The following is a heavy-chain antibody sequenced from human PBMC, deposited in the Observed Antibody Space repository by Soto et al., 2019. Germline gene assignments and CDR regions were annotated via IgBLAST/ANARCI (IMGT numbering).Heavy chain of an antibody. CDR2: IYPGDSDT. V-gene: IGHV5-51*01. CDR1: GYSFTSYW. D-gene: IGHD3-22*01. CDR3: ASSYYYDSSGYSTPVVFDI. J-gene: IGHJ3*02. Sequence: HGETLKISCKGSGYSFTSYWIGWVRQMPGKGLEWMGIIYPGDSDTRYSPSFQGQVTISADKSISTAYLQWSSLKASDTAMYYCASSYYYDSSGYSTPVVFDIWGQATMVTVSS.